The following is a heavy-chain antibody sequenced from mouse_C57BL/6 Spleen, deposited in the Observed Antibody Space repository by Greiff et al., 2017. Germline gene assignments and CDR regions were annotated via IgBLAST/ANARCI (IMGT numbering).Heavy chain of an antibody. Sequence: EVQLVESGPGLVKPSQSLSLTCSVTGYSITSGYYWNWIRQFPGNKLEWMGYISYDGSNNYNPSLKNRISITRDTSKNQFCLKLNSVTTEDTATYYCARAYEAWFAYWGQGTLVTVSA. D-gene: IGHD2-10*02. CDR1: GYSITSGYY. J-gene: IGHJ3*01. CDR2: ISYDGSN. CDR3: ARAYEAWFAY. V-gene: IGHV3-6*01.